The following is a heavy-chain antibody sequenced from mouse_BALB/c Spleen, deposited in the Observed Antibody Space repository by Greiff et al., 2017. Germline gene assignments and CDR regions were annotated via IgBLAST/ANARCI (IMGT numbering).Heavy chain of an antibody. CDR1: GFTFSSYA. CDR3: ARRGIYYDFDY. D-gene: IGHD2-4*01. Sequence: EVQGVESGGGLVKPGGSLKLSCAASGFTFSSYAMSWVRQSPEKRLEWVAEISSGGSYTYYPDTVTGRFTISRDNAKNTLYLEMSSLRSEDTAMYYCARRGIYYDFDYWGQGTTLTVSS. J-gene: IGHJ2*01. CDR2: ISSGGSYT. V-gene: IGHV5-9-4*01.